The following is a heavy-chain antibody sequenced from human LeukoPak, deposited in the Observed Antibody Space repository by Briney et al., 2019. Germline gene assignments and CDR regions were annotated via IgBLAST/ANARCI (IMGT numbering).Heavy chain of an antibody. CDR2: INPSGGST. J-gene: IGHJ4*02. CDR1: GYTFTSYY. CDR3: ATRQLHYYDSSGYYYVFDY. D-gene: IGHD3-22*01. Sequence: GASVKVSCKASGYTFTSYYMHWVRQALGQGLEWMGIINPSGGSTSYAQKFQGRVTMTRDTSTSTVYMELSSLRSEDTAVYYCATRQLHYYDSSGYYYVFDYWGQGTLVTVSS. V-gene: IGHV1-46*01.